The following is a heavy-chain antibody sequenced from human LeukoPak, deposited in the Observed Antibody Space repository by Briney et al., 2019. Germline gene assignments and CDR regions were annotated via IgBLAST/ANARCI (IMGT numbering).Heavy chain of an antibody. CDR1: GGSISSSSYY. V-gene: IGHV4-39*07. CDR2: IYYSGST. J-gene: IGHJ2*01. CDR3: ARGRARARYFDL. Sequence: SETLSLTCTVSGGSISSSSYYWGWIRQPPGKGLEWIGSIYYSGSTYYNPSLKSRVTISVDTSKNQFSLKLSSVTAADTAVYYCARGRARARYFDLWGRGTLVTVSS.